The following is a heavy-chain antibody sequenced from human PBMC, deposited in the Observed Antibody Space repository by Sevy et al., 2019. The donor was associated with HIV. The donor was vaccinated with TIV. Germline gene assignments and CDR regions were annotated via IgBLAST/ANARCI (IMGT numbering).Heavy chain of an antibody. CDR1: GFTFSSYA. D-gene: IGHD6-19*01. J-gene: IGHJ6*03. Sequence: GGSLRLSCAASGFTFSSYAMSWVRQAPGKGLEWVSAISGSGGSTYYAYSVKGRFTISRDNSKNTLYLQMNSLRAEDTAVYYCAKGSNRVAGPLIYYYYYYMDVWGKGTTVTVSS. CDR2: ISGSGGST. V-gene: IGHV3-23*01. CDR3: AKGSNRVAGPLIYYYYYYMDV.